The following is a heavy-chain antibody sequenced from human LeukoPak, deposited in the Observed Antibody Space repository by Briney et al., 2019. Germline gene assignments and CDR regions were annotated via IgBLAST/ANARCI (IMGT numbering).Heavy chain of an antibody. CDR1: GYTFTSYG. Sequence: ASVKVSCKASGYTFTSYGISWVRQAPGQGLEWMGWISAYNGNTNYAQKLQGRVTMTTDTSTSTAYMELRSLRSDDTAVYYCARDDYGDYSAAFDIWGQGTMVTVSS. CDR3: ARDDYGDYSAAFDI. D-gene: IGHD4-17*01. CDR2: ISAYNGNT. J-gene: IGHJ3*02. V-gene: IGHV1-18*01.